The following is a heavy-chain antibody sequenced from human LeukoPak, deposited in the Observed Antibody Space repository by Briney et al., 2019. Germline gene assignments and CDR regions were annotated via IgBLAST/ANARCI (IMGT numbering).Heavy chain of an antibody. V-gene: IGHV3-7*03. CDR2: IKQDGSEK. Sequence: GGSLRLSCAASGFTFSRYWMSWVRQAPRKGLEWVANIKQDGSEKCYVDSVKGRFTISRDNAKNSLYLQMNSLRAEDTAVYYCARDKGDYDTSGSLFVFGGQGTLVTVSS. CDR1: GFTFSRYW. CDR3: ARDKGDYDTSGSLFVF. D-gene: IGHD3-22*01. J-gene: IGHJ4*02.